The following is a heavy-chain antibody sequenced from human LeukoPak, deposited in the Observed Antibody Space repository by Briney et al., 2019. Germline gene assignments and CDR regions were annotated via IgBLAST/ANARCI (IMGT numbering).Heavy chain of an antibody. V-gene: IGHV1-2*02. J-gene: IGHJ4*02. Sequence: ASVKVSCKASGYTFTGYYMHWVRQAPGQGLEWMGWIKPNSGGTNYAQKFQGRVTMTRDTSISTAYMELSRLRSDDTAVYYCAREDSGYAHGFDYWGQGTLVTVSS. CDR3: AREDSGYAHGFDY. D-gene: IGHD5-12*01. CDR1: GYTFTGYY. CDR2: IKPNSGGT.